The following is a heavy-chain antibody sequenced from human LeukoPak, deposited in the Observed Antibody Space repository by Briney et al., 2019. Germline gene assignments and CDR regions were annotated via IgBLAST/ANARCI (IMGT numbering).Heavy chain of an antibody. Sequence: GGSLRLSCAASGLIVSSNYMGWVRQAPGKGLEWVSLIYSGDRTYYADSVKGRFTISRDNYKNTLYLQMNRLRAEDTAFYYCTRDSLRCSSTTCYREEYWGQGTLVTVSS. J-gene: IGHJ4*02. D-gene: IGHD2-2*01. CDR3: TRDSLRCSSTTCYREEY. CDR1: GLIVSSNY. CDR2: IYSGDRT. V-gene: IGHV3-66*01.